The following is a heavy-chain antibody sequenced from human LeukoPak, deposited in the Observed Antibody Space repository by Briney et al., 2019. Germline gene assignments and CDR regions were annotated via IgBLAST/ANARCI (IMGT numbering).Heavy chain of an antibody. J-gene: IGHJ3*02. Sequence: TETLSLTCTVSGGSISNYYWSWIRQPPGKGLEWIGYIYYSGSTNYNPSLKSRVTISVDTSKNQFSLKLSSVTAADTAVYYCARGGRRRRDAFDIWGQGTMVTVSS. D-gene: IGHD3-16*01. V-gene: IGHV4-59*01. CDR2: IYYSGST. CDR3: ARGGRRRRDAFDI. CDR1: GGSISNYY.